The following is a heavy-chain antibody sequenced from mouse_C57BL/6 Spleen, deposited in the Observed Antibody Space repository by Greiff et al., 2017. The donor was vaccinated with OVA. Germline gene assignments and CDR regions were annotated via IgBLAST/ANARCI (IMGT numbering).Heavy chain of an antibody. CDR2: IDPSDSET. CDR3: ANDYDGYFDV. J-gene: IGHJ1*03. CDR1: GYTFTSYW. Sequence: QVQLQQSGAELVRPGSSVKLSCKASGYTFTSYWMHWVKQRPIQGLEWIGNIDPSDSETHYNQKFKDKATLTVDKSSSTAYMQLSSLTSEDSAVYYCANDYDGYFDVWGTGTTVTVSS. V-gene: IGHV1-52*01. D-gene: IGHD2-4*01.